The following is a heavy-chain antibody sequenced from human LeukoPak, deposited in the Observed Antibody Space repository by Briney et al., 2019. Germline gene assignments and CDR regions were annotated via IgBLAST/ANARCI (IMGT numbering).Heavy chain of an antibody. J-gene: IGHJ4*02. CDR3: ARWDYYGSGSYYKFDY. D-gene: IGHD3-10*01. V-gene: IGHV1-69*13. Sequence: SVKVSCKASGGTFSSYAISWVRQAPGQGLEWMGGIIPIFGTANYAQKFQGRVTITADESTSTAYMELSSLRSEDTAVYYCARWDYYGSGSYYKFDYWGQGTLVTVSS. CDR1: GGTFSSYA. CDR2: IIPIFGTA.